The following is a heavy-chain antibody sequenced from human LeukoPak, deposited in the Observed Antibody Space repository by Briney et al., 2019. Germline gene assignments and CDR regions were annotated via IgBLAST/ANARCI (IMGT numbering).Heavy chain of an antibody. CDR2: MYSSGST. CDR1: GGSISSYY. J-gene: IGHJ4*02. Sequence: SETLSLTCTVSGGSISSYYWSWVRQPPGKGLEWIGYMYSSGSTNYNPTLRSRVTISVDTSKSKFSLKLSSVTAADTAVYYCARSPGGASFDYWGQGTLVTVSS. V-gene: IGHV4-59*01. CDR3: ARSPGGASFDY. D-gene: IGHD3-16*01.